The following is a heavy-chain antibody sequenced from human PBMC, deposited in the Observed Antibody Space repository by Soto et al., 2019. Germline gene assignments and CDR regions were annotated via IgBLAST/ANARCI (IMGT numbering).Heavy chain of an antibody. V-gene: IGHV3-23*01. J-gene: IGHJ4*02. CDR3: AKDSYGDYAFDI. CDR1: GFTFNSYA. CDR2: ISISGGST. D-gene: IGHD4-17*01. Sequence: HGGSLRLSCAASGFTFNSYAMSWVRQAPGKGLEWVSTISISGGSTYFAGSVKGRFTISRDNSMNTLYLQMNSLRAEDTAVYFCAKDSYGDYAFDIWGQGTLVTVSS.